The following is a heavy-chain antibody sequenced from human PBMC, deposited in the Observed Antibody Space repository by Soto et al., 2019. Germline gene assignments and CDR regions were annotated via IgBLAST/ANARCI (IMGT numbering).Heavy chain of an antibody. Sequence: ASVKVSCKASGYTFTSYAMHWVRQAPGQRLEWMGWINAGNGNTKYSQKFQGRVTITRDTSASTAYMELSSLRSEDTAVYYCARAYSSSSVSYYYYYMDVWGKGTTVTVPS. J-gene: IGHJ6*03. CDR2: INAGNGNT. CDR1: GYTFTSYA. CDR3: ARAYSSSSVSYYYYYMDV. D-gene: IGHD6-6*01. V-gene: IGHV1-3*01.